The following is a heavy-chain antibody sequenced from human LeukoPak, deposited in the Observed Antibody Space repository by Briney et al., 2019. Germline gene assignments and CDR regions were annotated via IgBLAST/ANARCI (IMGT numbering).Heavy chain of an antibody. V-gene: IGHV3-7*01. CDR1: GFTFGVSW. D-gene: IGHD1/OR15-1a*01. CDR3: VKDRGWNTFDY. CDR2: IKEDGGVK. J-gene: IGHJ4*02. Sequence: GGSLRLPCAASGFTFGVSWMSWVRQAPGKGLEWVGNIKEDGGVKNYVDSVKGRLTISRDNAKSSLFLQMNNLRVEDTAVYYCVKDRGWNTFDYWGQGTLVTVSS.